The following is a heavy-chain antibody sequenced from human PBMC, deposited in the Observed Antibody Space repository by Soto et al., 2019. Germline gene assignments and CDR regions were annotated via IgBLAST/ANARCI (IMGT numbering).Heavy chain of an antibody. CDR3: AHIGLELLGKTFYY. D-gene: IGHD1-26*01. CDR1: GFSLSTSGAG. Sequence: SRPTLVNPTPTLPLTCTFSGFSLSTSGAGVGWIRQPPGKALEWLALIYWDDDKRYTPSLKSRLTTTKGTSKNQVVLTRTHMDPVDTATYYCAHIGLELLGKTFYYWGQGTLLTLPS. J-gene: IGHJ4*02. V-gene: IGHV2-5*02. CDR2: IYWDDDK.